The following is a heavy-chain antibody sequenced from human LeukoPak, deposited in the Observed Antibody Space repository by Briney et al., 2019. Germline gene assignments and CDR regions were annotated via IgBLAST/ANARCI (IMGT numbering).Heavy chain of an antibody. D-gene: IGHD1-26*01. J-gene: IGHJ4*02. CDR3: ARLTGSFHYYFDY. CDR1: GYSFTSYW. Sequence: GESLKISCKASGYSFTSYWIGWVRQMPGKGLECLGIIYPADSDTRYSMSFEGQVTMSADKSMSTAYLQWSRLKASDTAMYYCARLTGSFHYYFDYWGQGTLGTVSS. CDR2: IYPADSDT. V-gene: IGHV5-51*01.